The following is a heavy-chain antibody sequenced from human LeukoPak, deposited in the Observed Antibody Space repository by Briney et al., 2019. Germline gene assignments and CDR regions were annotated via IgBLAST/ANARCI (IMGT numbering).Heavy chain of an antibody. V-gene: IGHV3-66*01. Sequence: GGSLRLSCAAPGFTVSSNYMSWVRQAPGKGLEWVSVIYSGGSTYYADSVKGRFTISRDNSKNTLYLQMNSLRAEDTAVYYCAREDYGRSRYYYGMDVWGQGTTVTVSS. J-gene: IGHJ6*02. D-gene: IGHD4-17*01. CDR1: GFTVSSNY. CDR2: IYSGGST. CDR3: AREDYGRSRYYYGMDV.